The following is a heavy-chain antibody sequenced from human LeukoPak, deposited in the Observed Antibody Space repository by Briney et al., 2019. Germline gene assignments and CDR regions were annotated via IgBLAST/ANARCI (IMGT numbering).Heavy chain of an antibody. CDR1: GDSISSYY. D-gene: IGHD6-13*01. Sequence: SETLSLTCTVSGDSISSYYWSWIRQPPGKGLEWIGSINYSGSTNYNPSLKSRLTISVDTSKNQFSLKLSSVTAADTAVYYCARDGGSSWYKAFDIWGQGTMVTVSS. V-gene: IGHV4-59*12. J-gene: IGHJ3*02. CDR3: ARDGGSSWYKAFDI. CDR2: INYSGST.